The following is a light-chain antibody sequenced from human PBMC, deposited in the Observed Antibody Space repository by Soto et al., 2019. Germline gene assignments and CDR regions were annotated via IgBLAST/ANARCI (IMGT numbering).Light chain of an antibody. CDR3: HQSYSNPYT. CDR2: AAS. CDR1: QSIRTY. V-gene: IGKV1-39*01. J-gene: IGKJ2*01. Sequence: DIQMTQSPFCLSASIGDSVTITVRAIQSIRTYLHLSQQKPGQAPKHVIYAASSVPSVFPSRFSGSGSGTDFTLTISNLQPEDFATYYCHQSYSNPYTVGKGTKV.